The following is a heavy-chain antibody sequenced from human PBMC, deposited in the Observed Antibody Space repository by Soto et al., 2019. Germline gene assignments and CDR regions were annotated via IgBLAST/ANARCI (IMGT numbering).Heavy chain of an antibody. D-gene: IGHD2-2*01. CDR3: AKCTSTSCHLGSDY. V-gene: IGHV3-30-3*01. J-gene: IGHJ4*02. CDR1: GFIFSNYA. Sequence: QVQLVESGGGVVQPGRSLRLSCAASGFIFSNYAMNWVRQAPGKGLEWVARISHDGNNDYYTGSVKGRFTISRGNSKSALYLQMNSLRPEDTAVYYCAKCTSTSCHLGSDYWGQGTLVTVSS. CDR2: ISHDGNND.